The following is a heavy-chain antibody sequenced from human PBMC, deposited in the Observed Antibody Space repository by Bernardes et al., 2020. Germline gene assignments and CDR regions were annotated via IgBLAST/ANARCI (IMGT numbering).Heavy chain of an antibody. J-gene: IGHJ4*01. D-gene: IGHD6-19*01. Sequence: GGSLRLSCVASGFTFSSYSMNWVRQAPGKGLEWVSYISSGSSTRYYADSVKGRFTISRDNAKNSLYLQMNSLRAEDTAVYYCARDKGISGFPMNYWGHGNLVTVSS. CDR1: GFTFSSYS. V-gene: IGHV3-48*01. CDR3: ARDKGISGFPMNY. CDR2: ISSGSSTR.